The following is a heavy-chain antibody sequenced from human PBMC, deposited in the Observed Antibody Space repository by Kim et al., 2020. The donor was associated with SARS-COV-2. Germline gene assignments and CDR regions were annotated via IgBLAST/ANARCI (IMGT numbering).Heavy chain of an antibody. CDR1: GLTVSGNY. CDR2: IYDGDTT. J-gene: IGHJ4*02. V-gene: IGHV3-53*01. Sequence: GGSLRLSCAGSGLTVSGNYMSWVRQAPGKGLEWVSVIYDGDTTNYADSVKGRFTISRDNSKNTLYLQMNSLSAEDTAVYYCARDDHYWGQGTLVTVSS. CDR3: ARDDHY. D-gene: IGHD3-10*01.